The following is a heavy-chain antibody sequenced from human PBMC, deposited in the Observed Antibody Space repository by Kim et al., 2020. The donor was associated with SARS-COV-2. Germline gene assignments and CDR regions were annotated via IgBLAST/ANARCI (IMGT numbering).Heavy chain of an antibody. CDR1: GFTFSNYA. Sequence: GGSLRLSCAASGFTFSNYAMHWVRQAPGKGLEWVSIISYDGNDKDYADSVKGRFTISRDNSKTTLYLQINSPRAEDTALYYCAKDISSRVRGGRFDYWRQGTPVTVSS. V-gene: IGHV3-30*18. D-gene: IGHD3-3*02. J-gene: IGHJ4*02. CDR2: ISYDGNDK. CDR3: AKDISSRVRGGRFDY.